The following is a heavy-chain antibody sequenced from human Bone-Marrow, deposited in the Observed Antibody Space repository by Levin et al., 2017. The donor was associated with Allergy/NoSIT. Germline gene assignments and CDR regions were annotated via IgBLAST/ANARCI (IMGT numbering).Heavy chain of an antibody. J-gene: IGHJ4*02. CDR2: IRQDGGEK. V-gene: IGHV3-7*01. CDR1: GFTFSTSW. Sequence: PGESLKISCAASGFTFSTSWMSWVRQAPGKGLEWVANIRQDGGEKYYVDSVKGRFTISRDNAKNSLYLQMNSLRAEDTAVYYCASGGRLQLAGGYWGQGTLVTVSS. CDR3: ASGGRLQLAGGY. D-gene: IGHD5-24*01.